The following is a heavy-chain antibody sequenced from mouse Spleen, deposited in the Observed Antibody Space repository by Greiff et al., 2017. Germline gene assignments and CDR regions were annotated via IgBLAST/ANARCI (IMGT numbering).Heavy chain of an antibody. Sequence: EVQVVESGPGLVKPSQSLSLTCSVTGYSITSGYYWNWIRQFPGNKLEWMGYISYDGSNNYNPSLKNRISITRDTSKNQFFLKLNSVTTEDTATYYCARGENWDGFAYWGQGTLVTVSA. J-gene: IGHJ3*01. CDR2: ISYDGSN. D-gene: IGHD4-1*01. CDR1: GYSITSGYY. V-gene: IGHV3-6*01. CDR3: ARGENWDGFAY.